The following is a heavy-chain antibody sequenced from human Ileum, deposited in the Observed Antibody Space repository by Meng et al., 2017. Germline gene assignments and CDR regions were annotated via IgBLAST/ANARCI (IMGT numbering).Heavy chain of an antibody. D-gene: IGHD6-25*01. CDR3: ARDHGSLNWFDP. J-gene: IGHJ5*02. CDR2: VSPTSGSL. Sequence: SGGGFVHAAVLPVIDCAAPGFSSSDHFRTWIRQPPGQGLEWCASVSPTSGSLYFADSVKGRFSISRDNAKNSVSLLMTRLRVEDTAVYYCARDHGSLNWFDPWGQGTLVTVSS. V-gene: IGHV3-11*04. CDR1: GFSSSDHF.